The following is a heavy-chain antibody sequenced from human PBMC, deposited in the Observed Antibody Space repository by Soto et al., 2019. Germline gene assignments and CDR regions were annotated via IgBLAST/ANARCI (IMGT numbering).Heavy chain of an antibody. V-gene: IGHV3-21*01. CDR2: ISGSSSYI. CDR1: GFTFSSHN. D-gene: IGHD4-17*01. CDR3: ARTDYGDYVRGAFDI. J-gene: IGHJ3*02. Sequence: EVQLVESGGGLVKPGGSLRLSCAASGFTFSSHNMNWVRQAPGKGLEWVSCISGSSSYIFYADSVKGRFTISRDNAKNSLYLQMNSLRVEDTAVYYCARTDYGDYVRGAFDIWGRGTMVTVSS.